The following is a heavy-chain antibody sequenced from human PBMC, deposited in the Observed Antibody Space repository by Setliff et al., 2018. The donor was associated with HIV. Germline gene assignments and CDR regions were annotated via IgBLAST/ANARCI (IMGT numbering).Heavy chain of an antibody. CDR1: GDSIISGDYY. D-gene: IGHD4-17*01. J-gene: IGHJ4*02. CDR2: IHYKGNI. CDR3: ARRIYGNNPYFDY. Sequence: PSETLSLTCTVSGDSIISGDYYWSWIRQSPGKGLEWIGHIHYKGNIDYNASLKSRLAISSDTSKNQFSLNLSSVIAADTAIYYCARRIYGNNPYFDYWSQGTLVTVS. V-gene: IGHV4-30-4*08.